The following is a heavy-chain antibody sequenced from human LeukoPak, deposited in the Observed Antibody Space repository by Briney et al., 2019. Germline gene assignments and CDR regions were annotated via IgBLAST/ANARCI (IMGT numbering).Heavy chain of an antibody. J-gene: IGHJ6*02. CDR2: IYYSGST. V-gene: IGHV4-59*01. CDR1: GGSISSYY. Sequence: SETLSLTCTVSGGSISSYYWSWIRQPPGKGLEWIGYIYYSGSTNYNPSPKSRVTISVDTSKNQFSLKLSSVTAADTAVYYCARGPSSSWYYYGMDVWGQGTTVTVSS. CDR3: ARGPSSSWYYYGMDV. D-gene: IGHD6-13*01.